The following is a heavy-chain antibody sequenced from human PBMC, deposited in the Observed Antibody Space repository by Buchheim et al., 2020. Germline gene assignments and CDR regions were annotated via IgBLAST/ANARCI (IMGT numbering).Heavy chain of an antibody. V-gene: IGHV1-8*01. CDR2: MNPNSGNT. D-gene: IGHD5-18*01. J-gene: IGHJ6*02. Sequence: QVQLVQSGAEVKKPGASVKVSCKASGYTFTSYDINWVRQATGQGLEWMGWMNPNSGNTGYAQKFQGSVTMTRNTSISTAYMELSSLRAEDTAVYYCAKRDTAMANGNNYYYYGMDVWGQGTT. CDR1: GYTFTSYD. CDR3: AKRDTAMANGNNYYYYGMDV.